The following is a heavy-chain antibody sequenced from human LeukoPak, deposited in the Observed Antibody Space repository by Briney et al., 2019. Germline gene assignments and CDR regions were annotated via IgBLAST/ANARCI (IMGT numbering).Heavy chain of an antibody. CDR1: EFTFSSYA. CDR2: ISGSGSRR. D-gene: IGHD3-10*01. CDR3: AKDRAAHYYGSGTYSAFDI. Sequence: GGSLRLSCAASEFTFSSYAMTWVRQAAGKGLEWVSAISGSGSRRDYADSVKGRFTISRDNSKDTLYLQMNSLRAEDTAIYYCAKDRAAHYYGSGTYSAFDIWGQGAMVTASS. V-gene: IGHV3-23*01. J-gene: IGHJ3*02.